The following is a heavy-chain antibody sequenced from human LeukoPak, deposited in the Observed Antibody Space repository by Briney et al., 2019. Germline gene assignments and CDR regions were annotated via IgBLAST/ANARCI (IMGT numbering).Heavy chain of an antibody. CDR3: ARELLWFGELLYVGMDV. V-gene: IGHV1-69*05. Sequence: EASVKVSCKASGGTFSSYAISWVRQAPGQGLEWMGGIIPIFGTANYAQKFQGRVTITRDTSASTAYMELSSLRSEDTAVYYCARELLWFGELLYVGMDVWGQGTTVTVSS. J-gene: IGHJ6*02. CDR1: GGTFSSYA. CDR2: IIPIFGTA. D-gene: IGHD3-10*01.